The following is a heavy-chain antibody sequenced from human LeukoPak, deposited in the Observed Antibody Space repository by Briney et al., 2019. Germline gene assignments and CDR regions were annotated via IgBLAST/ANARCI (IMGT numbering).Heavy chain of an antibody. D-gene: IGHD4-4*01. CDR1: GVTFSSYV. CDR2: ISGSGGGT. Sequence: GGSLRLSCEASGVTFSSYVMSWVRQAPGKGPEWVSGISGSGGGTYYADSVKGRFAISRDNSKNTLYLQMNSLRPEDTAVYYCAKATPPRDGSNPDYWGQGTLVTVSS. J-gene: IGHJ4*02. V-gene: IGHV3-23*01. CDR3: AKATPPRDGSNPDY.